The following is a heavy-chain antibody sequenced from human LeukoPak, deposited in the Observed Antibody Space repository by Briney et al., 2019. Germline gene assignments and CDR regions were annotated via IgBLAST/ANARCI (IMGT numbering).Heavy chain of an antibody. J-gene: IGHJ3*02. V-gene: IGHV4-38-2*02. CDR3: AKCTLLVDAFDI. Sequence: SETLSLTCSVSGYSISSGYYWGWIRQPPGQGLQWIGSIYHSGSTYYNPSLKSRVTISVDTSKNQFSLKLSPVTAADTAVYYCAKCTLLVDAFDIRGQGTMVTVSS. D-gene: IGHD2-8*01. CDR2: IYHSGST. CDR1: GYSISSGYY.